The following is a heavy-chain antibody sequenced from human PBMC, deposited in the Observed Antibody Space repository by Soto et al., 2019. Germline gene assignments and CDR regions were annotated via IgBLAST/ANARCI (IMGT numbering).Heavy chain of an antibody. CDR3: ARDETDSSWYGETNYYYYYGMDV. V-gene: IGHV3-74*01. CDR1: GFTFSSDW. CDR2: INTDGSGT. D-gene: IGHD6-13*01. J-gene: IGHJ6*02. Sequence: PGGSLRLSCAASGFTFSSDWMHWVRQAPGKGLVWVSRINTDGSGTTYADSVKGRFTISRDNAKNMVYLQMNSLRAEDTAVYYCARDETDSSWYGETNYYYYYGMDVWGQGTTVTVSS.